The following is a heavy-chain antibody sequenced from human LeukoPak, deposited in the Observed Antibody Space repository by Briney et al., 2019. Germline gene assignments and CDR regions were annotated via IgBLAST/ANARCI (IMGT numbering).Heavy chain of an antibody. CDR3: ARVRYSSRFDY. J-gene: IGHJ4*02. CDR2: IYYSGST. D-gene: IGHD6-13*01. Sequence: SETLSLTCTVSGGSISSYYWSWIRQPRGQGLEWIGYIYYSGSTNYNPSLKSRVTISVDTSKNQFSLKLSSVTAADTAVYYCARVRYSSRFDYWGQGTLVTVSS. V-gene: IGHV4-59*01. CDR1: GGSISSYY.